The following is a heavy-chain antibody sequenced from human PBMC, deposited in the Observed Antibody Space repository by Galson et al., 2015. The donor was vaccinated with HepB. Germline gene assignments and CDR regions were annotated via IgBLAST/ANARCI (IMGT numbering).Heavy chain of an antibody. CDR2: ISSSSSTI. J-gene: IGHJ6*02. CDR3: ARDLSGHYYYGMDV. V-gene: IGHV3-48*01. CDR1: GFTFSSYS. Sequence: SLRLSCAASGFTFSSYSMNWVRQAPGKGLEWVSYISSSSSTIYYADSVKGRFTISRDNAKNSLYLQMNSLRAEDTAVYYCARDLSGHYYYGMDVWGQGTTVTVSS. D-gene: IGHD3-10*01.